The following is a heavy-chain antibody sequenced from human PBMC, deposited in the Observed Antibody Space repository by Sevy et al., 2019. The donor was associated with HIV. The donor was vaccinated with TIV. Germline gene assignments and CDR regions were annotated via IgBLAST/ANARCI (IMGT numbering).Heavy chain of an antibody. CDR3: AKEIVPNDY. CDR2: INIRGDGT. D-gene: IGHD2-15*01. J-gene: IGHJ4*02. CDR1: GFSFSGSA. V-gene: IGHV3-23*01. Sequence: GGSLRLSCAVSGFSFSGSAMTWVRQAPGKGLEWVSGINIRGDGTYYADSVRGRFTIPRDISKNTLYLKMNNVRDEDTAVYYCAKEIVPNDYWGQGTLVTVSS.